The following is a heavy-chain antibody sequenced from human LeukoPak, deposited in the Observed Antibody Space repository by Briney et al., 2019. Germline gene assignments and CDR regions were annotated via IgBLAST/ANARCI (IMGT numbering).Heavy chain of an antibody. CDR2: ISGSGGST. V-gene: IGHV3-23*01. Sequence: GGSLRLSCVTSPGYGFTSHWMNWVRQAPGKGLEWVSAISGSGGSTYYADSVKVRFTISRDNSKNTLYLQMNSLRAEDTAVYYCAKDLWYSYGRGAFDIWGQGTTVTVSS. D-gene: IGHD5-18*01. CDR1: PGYGFTSHW. J-gene: IGHJ3*02. CDR3: AKDLWYSYGRGAFDI.